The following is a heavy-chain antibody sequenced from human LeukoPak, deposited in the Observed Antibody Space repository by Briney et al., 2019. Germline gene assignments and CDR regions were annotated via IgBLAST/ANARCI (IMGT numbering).Heavy chain of an antibody. CDR1: GFTFDDYA. CDR3: AKDHSVVITTGFDY. J-gene: IGHJ4*02. V-gene: IGHV3-9*01. CDR2: ISWNSGSI. D-gene: IGHD3-22*01. Sequence: GGSLRLSCAASGFTFDDYAMHWVRQAPGKGLEWVSGISWNSGSIGYADPVKGRFTISRDNAKNSLYLQMNSLRAEDTALYYCAKDHSVVITTGFDYWGQGTLVTVSS.